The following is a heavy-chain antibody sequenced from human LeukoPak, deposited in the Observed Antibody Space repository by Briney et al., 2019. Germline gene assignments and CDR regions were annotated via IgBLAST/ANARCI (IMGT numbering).Heavy chain of an antibody. D-gene: IGHD5-18*01. V-gene: IGHV3-23*01. Sequence: PGGSLRLSCVASGFTYNSHAMNWVRQAPGKGLGWVSGISANGANTYYTDSVRGRFTISRDNSKNTVYLQMSSLSAEDTAIYYCAKDQGFSYYYLDYWGQGILVTVSS. J-gene: IGHJ4*02. CDR1: GFTYNSHA. CDR3: AKDQGFSYYYLDY. CDR2: ISANGANT.